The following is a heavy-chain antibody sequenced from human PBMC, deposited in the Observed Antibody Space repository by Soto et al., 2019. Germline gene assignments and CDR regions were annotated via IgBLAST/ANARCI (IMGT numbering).Heavy chain of an antibody. CDR1: GGSISSSSYY. CDR3: ARQGSSWYYYYYYMDV. V-gene: IGHV4-39*01. CDR2: IYYSGST. J-gene: IGHJ6*03. Sequence: SETLSLTCTVSGGSISSSSYYWGWIRQPPGKGLEWIGSIYYSGSTYYNPSLKSRVTISVDTSKNQFSLKLSSVTAADTAVYYCARQGSSWYYYYYYMDVWGKGTTVTVSS. D-gene: IGHD6-13*01.